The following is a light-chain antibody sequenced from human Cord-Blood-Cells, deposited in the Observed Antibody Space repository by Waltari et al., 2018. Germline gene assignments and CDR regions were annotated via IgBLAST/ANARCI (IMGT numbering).Light chain of an antibody. V-gene: IGLV2-14*01. J-gene: IGLJ3*02. CDR2: EVS. CDR1: SSDVGGYNY. CDR3: SSYTSSSTWV. Sequence: QSALTQPASVSGSPGQSITISCTGTSSDVGGYNYVSWYQQHPGKAPKLRIYEVSNRPAGVSNRFSGSKASNPASLTIAGLQAEDEADYYCSSYTSSSTWVFGGGTKLTVL.